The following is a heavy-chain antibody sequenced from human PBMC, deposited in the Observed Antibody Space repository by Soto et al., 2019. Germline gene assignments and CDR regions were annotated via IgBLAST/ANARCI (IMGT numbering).Heavy chain of an antibody. CDR2: IYYSGST. CDR3: ARHEVVGATTAFDI. Sequence: SETLSLTCTVSGGSISSYYWSWIRQPPGKGLEWIGYIYYSGSTNYNPSLKSRVTISVDTSKNQFSLKLGSVTAADTAVYYCARHEVVGATTAFDIWGQGTMVTVSS. J-gene: IGHJ3*02. V-gene: IGHV4-59*08. CDR1: GGSISSYY. D-gene: IGHD1-26*01.